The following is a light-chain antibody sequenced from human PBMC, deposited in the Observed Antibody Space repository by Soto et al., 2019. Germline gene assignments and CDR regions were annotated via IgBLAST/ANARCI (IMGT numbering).Light chain of an antibody. J-gene: IGLJ2*01. CDR1: SSNIGADND. CDR3: HSYDSSLSASV. Sequence: QAVVTQPPSASGAPGQRVTISCTGSSSNIGADNDVHWYQQLPGTAPKLLIYGNSNRPSGVPDRFSGSKSGTSASLAITGLQAEDEADYYCHSYDSSLSASVFGGGTKLTVL. CDR2: GNS. V-gene: IGLV1-40*01.